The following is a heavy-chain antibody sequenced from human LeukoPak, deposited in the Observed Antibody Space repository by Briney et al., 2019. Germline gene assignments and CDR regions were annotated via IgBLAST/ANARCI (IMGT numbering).Heavy chain of an antibody. J-gene: IGHJ4*02. CDR3: ATVTSGSYLFDY. CDR1: GGTFSSYA. CDR2: IIPIFGTA. V-gene: IGHV1-69*01. D-gene: IGHD1-26*01. Sequence: SVKVSCKASGGTFSSYAISWVRQAPGQGLEWMGGIIPIFGTANYAQKFQGRVTITADESTSTAYMELSRLRSDDTAVYYCATVTSGSYLFDYWGQGTLVTVSS.